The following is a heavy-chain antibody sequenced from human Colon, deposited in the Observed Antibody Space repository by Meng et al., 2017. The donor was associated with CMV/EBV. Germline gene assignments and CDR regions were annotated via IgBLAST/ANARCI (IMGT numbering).Heavy chain of an antibody. V-gene: IGHV2-5*01. CDR3: AHSSLVRRLTFDY. J-gene: IGHJ4*02. Sequence: SGPTLVKPTQTLTLTCTFSGFPLSTTGVGVGWIRQSPGKTLEWLAVIYWNDDNRYNPSLKRRLSITKDTSKNQVVLRMTNMDLLDTGTYYCAHSSLVRRLTFDYWGLGTLVTVSS. D-gene: IGHD3-16*02. CDR1: GFPLSTTGVG. CDR2: IYWNDDN.